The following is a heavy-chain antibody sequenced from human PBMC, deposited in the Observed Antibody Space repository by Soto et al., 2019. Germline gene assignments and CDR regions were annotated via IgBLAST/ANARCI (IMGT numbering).Heavy chain of an antibody. CDR2: IVVGSGNT. D-gene: IGHD1-7*01. V-gene: IGHV1-58*01. CDR1: GVTFTSYG. J-gene: IGHJ6*03. CDR3: AAFIAPITGTTRRYYYYMDV. Sequence: SVKVCSKAPGVTFTSYGLSWVRQEPGQGLEWIGWIVVGSGNTNYAQKLQERVTITRDMSTSTAYMELSSLRSEDTAVYYCAAFIAPITGTTRRYYYYMDVWGKETTVTVSS.